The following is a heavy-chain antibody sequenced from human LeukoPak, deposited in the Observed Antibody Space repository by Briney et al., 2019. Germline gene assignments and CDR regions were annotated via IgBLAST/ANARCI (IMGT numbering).Heavy chain of an antibody. CDR2: ISNNSGYT. J-gene: IGHJ4*02. Sequence: GGSLRLFCAASGFTFSSSAMSWVRQAPGKGLEWVASISNNSGYTYYADSVQGRFTISRDNSKSTLCLQMNSLRAEDTAVYYCAKQLGYCSDGSCYFPYWGQGTLVTVSS. CDR1: GFTFSSSA. V-gene: IGHV3-23*01. D-gene: IGHD2-15*01. CDR3: AKQLGYCSDGSCYFPY.